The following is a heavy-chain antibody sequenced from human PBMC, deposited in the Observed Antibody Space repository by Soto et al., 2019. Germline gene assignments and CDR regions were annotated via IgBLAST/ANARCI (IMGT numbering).Heavy chain of an antibody. Sequence: QVQLQESGPGLVKPSETLSLTCTVSGGSISSYYWSWIRQPPGKGLEWIGYIYYSGSTNYNPSLKSRVTISVDTSKNQFSLKLSSVTAGDTAVYYCARGPAQPGYDDVWGSYRTDAFDIWCQGTMVTVSS. J-gene: IGHJ3*02. CDR3: ARGPAQPGYDDVWGSYRTDAFDI. D-gene: IGHD3-16*02. V-gene: IGHV4-59*01. CDR1: GGSISSYY. CDR2: IYYSGST.